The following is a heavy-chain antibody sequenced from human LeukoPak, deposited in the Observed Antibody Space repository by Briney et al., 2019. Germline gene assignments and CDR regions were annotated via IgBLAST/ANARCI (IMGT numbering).Heavy chain of an antibody. CDR2: ISYDGSNK. CDR1: GFTFSSYG. D-gene: IGHD1-26*01. J-gene: IGHJ3*02. Sequence: GGSLRLSCAASGFTFSSYGMHWVRQAPGKGLEWVAVISYDGSNKYYADSVKGRFTISRDNSKNTLYLQMNSLRAEDTAVYYCAKKQWELLFPDAFDIWGQGTMVTVSS. V-gene: IGHV3-30*18. CDR3: AKKQWELLFPDAFDI.